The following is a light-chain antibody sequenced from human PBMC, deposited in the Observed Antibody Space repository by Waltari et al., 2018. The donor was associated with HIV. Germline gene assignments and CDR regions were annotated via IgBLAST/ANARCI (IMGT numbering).Light chain of an antibody. J-gene: IGKJ2*01. CDR3: LQYDNLPYS. CDR2: DAS. CDR1: QDIKQF. V-gene: IGKV1-33*01. Sequence: DIQMTQSPSSLSASVGDRVSITCQASQDIKQFLNWFQQKPGKAPKLLIFDASNLEIGVPSRFSGSGSGTDFTFTIRSLQPEDTATYYCLQYDNLPYSFGQGTKLEV.